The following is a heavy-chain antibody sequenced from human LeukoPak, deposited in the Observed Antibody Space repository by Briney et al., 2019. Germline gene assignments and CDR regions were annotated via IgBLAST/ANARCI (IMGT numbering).Heavy chain of an antibody. CDR2: IYYSGST. CDR3: ARDARGRLRFLEWLPSEIDY. CDR1: GGSISSGSYY. D-gene: IGHD3-3*01. J-gene: IGHJ4*02. V-gene: IGHV4-39*07. Sequence: TSETLSLTCTVSGGSISSGSYYWSWIRQPPGKGLEWIGSIYYSGSTYYNPSLKSRVTISVDTSKNQFSLKLSSVTAADTAVYYCARDARGRLRFLEWLPSEIDYWGQGTLVTVSS.